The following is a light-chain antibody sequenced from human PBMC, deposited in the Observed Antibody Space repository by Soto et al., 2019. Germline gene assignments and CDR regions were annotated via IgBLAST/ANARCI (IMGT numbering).Light chain of an antibody. V-gene: IGKV3D-20*01. J-gene: IGKJ4*01. Sequence: EMVLTQSPATLSLSPGERATLSCGASQTGDKKYLGWYQQKPGLAPRLLIYDVSNRATGIPDRFSGSGSGTHFTLTITRLEPEDFAVYYCQQYAHSPLTFGGGTKLEIK. CDR1: QTGDKKY. CDR3: QQYAHSPLT. CDR2: DVS.